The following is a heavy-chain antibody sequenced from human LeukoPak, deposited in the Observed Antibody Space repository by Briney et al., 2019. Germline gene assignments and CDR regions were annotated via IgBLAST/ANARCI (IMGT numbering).Heavy chain of an antibody. CDR1: GYTFTDYY. V-gene: IGHV1-2*02. D-gene: IGHD7-27*01. J-gene: IGHJ4*02. Sequence: ASVKVSCKASGYTFTDYYRNWVRQAPGQGLEWMGWINPNSGGTKYAQKFQGRVTMTRDTSITTAYMELTILSSDDTAVFYCVRAGELDYWGQGTLVTVS. CDR3: VRAGELDY. CDR2: INPNSGGT.